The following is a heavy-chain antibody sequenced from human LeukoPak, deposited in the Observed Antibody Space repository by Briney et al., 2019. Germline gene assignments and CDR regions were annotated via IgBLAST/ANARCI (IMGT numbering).Heavy chain of an antibody. J-gene: IGHJ4*02. CDR2: INSDGSSI. D-gene: IGHD6-13*01. CDR3: TRDREEQPTYDY. Sequence: PGGSLRLSCAASGFTFSSYWMHWVRQAPGKGLVWVSRINSDGSSISYADSVKGRFTISRDNAKDTLYLQTNSLRAEDTAVYYCTRDREEQPTYDYWGQGTLVTVSS. V-gene: IGHV3-74*01. CDR1: GFTFSSYW.